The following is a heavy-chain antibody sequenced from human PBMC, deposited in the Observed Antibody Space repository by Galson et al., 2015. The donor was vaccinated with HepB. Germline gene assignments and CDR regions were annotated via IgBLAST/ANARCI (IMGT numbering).Heavy chain of an antibody. Sequence: SLRLSCAASGFTFSSYGMHWVRQAPGKGLEWVSRISSDGSSTNYADSVKGRFTISRDNAKNTLYLHMNSLRAEDTAAYYCATLRGPGGHYWYFDLWGRGTLVTVSS. D-gene: IGHD3-16*01. CDR3: ATLRGPGGHYWYFDL. V-gene: IGHV3-74*01. J-gene: IGHJ2*01. CDR1: GFTFSSYG. CDR2: ISSDGSST.